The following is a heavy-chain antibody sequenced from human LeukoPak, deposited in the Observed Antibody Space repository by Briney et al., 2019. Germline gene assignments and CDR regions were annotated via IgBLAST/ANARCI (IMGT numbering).Heavy chain of an antibody. CDR1: GYIFTNHH. V-gene: IGHV1-18*04. CDR3: ARRGRGVASGYDY. D-gene: IGHD3-3*01. CDR2: ISAYNGNT. J-gene: IGHJ4*02. Sequence: ASVKVSCKASGYIFTNHHIHWVRQAPGQGLEWMGRISAYNGNTNYAQKLQGRVTMTTDTSTSTAYMELRSLRSDDTAVYYCARRGRGVASGYDYWGQGTLVTVSS.